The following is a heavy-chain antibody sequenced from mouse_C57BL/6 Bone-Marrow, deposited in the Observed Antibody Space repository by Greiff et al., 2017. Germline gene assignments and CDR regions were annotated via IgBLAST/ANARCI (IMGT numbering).Heavy chain of an antibody. J-gene: IGHJ3*01. CDR2: IYPRSGNT. Sequence: VQLQQSGAELARPGASVKLSCKASGYTFTSYGISWVKQRTGQGLGWIGEIYPRSGNTYYNEKFKGKATLTADKSSSTAYMELRSLTSEDSAVYFCARSGFAWFAYWGQGTLVTVSA. CDR1: GYTFTSYG. V-gene: IGHV1-81*01. CDR3: ARSGFAWFAY.